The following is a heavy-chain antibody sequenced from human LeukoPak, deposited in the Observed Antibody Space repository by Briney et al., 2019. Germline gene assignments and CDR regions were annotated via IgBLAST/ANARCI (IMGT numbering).Heavy chain of an antibody. D-gene: IGHD3-22*01. Sequence: GGSLRLSCAASGFPFSNYAMDWVRQAPGKGLEWVSGISGSGGSTYYADSVKGRLTISRDNSRNTLYLQLNSLRAEDTASYYCAKESLYDSSGYYDSWGQGTLVTVSS. CDR2: ISGSGGST. CDR1: GFPFSNYA. J-gene: IGHJ5*01. CDR3: AKESLYDSSGYYDS. V-gene: IGHV3-23*01.